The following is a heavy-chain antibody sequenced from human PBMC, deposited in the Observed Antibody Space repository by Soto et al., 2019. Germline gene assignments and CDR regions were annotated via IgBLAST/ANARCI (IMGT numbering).Heavy chain of an antibody. V-gene: IGHV3-30*18. J-gene: IGHJ4*02. CDR2: ISYDGSNT. CDR1: GFTFSSYG. CDR3: AKERGVSDSYYIYSSYYFDY. Sequence: QVQLVESGGGVVQPGRSLRLSCVASGFTFSSYGMHWVRQAPGKGLEWVAIISYDGSNTYYADSVKGRFTISRDNSKNTLYMQMIRLRAEDTSVYYCAKERGVSDSYYIYSSYYFDYWGQGTLVTVSS. D-gene: IGHD2-2*02.